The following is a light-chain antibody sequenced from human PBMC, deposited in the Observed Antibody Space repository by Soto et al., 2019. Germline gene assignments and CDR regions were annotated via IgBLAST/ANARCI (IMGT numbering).Light chain of an antibody. Sequence: DIPMTQSPTSLSASVGDRVTITCRASQGIRNFVAWYQQKPGKAPKLLIYAASTLQSGLSSRFSGSGSGTHFTLTINSLQPEDVATYSCQEDSSVPVFGPGTKVEIK. J-gene: IGKJ3*01. CDR2: AAS. CDR1: QGIRNF. CDR3: QEDSSVPV. V-gene: IGKV1-27*01.